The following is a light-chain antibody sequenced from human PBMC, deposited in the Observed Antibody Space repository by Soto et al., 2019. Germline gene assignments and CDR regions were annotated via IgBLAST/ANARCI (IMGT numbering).Light chain of an antibody. J-gene: IGLJ1*01. CDR1: SSNIGSNS. V-gene: IGLV1-44*01. CDR3: AAWDDSLNGLYV. Sequence: QSVLTQPPSASGTPGQRVTISCSGSSSNIGSNSVNWYQQVPGTAPKLLIYSNNQRPSGAPDRFSGSKSGTSASLAISGLQSEDEADYYCAAWDDSLNGLYVFGTGTKVTVL. CDR2: SNN.